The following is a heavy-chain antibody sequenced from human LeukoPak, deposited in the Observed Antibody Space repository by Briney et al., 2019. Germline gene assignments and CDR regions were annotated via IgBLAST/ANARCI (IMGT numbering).Heavy chain of an antibody. Sequence: PSETLSLTCTVSGGSISSSNYYWGWIRQPPGKGLEWIGSIYYSGTTYYNPSLKRRVTISVDTSKNQFSLTLSSVTAADTAVYYCARHSGSGRTDWFDPWGQGNLVIVSS. CDR1: GGSISSSNYY. CDR3: ARHSGSGRTDWFDP. J-gene: IGHJ5*02. CDR2: IYYSGTT. V-gene: IGHV4-39*01.